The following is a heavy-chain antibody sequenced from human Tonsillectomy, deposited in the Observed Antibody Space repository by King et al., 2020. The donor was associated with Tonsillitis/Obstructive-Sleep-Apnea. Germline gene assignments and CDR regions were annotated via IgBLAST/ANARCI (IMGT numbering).Heavy chain of an antibody. V-gene: IGHV5-10-1*01. CDR3: ARLMDTALVPSGMDV. CDR1: GYSFTTYW. CDR2: IDPTDSST. D-gene: IGHD5-18*01. J-gene: IGHJ6*02. Sequence: QLVQSGAEVKKPGESLRISCKGSGYSFTTYWISWVRQMPGKGLEWMGRIDPTDSSTNYSPSFQGHVTISTDKSISTAYLQWSSLKASDTAMYYCARLMDTALVPSGMDVWGQGTTVTVSS.